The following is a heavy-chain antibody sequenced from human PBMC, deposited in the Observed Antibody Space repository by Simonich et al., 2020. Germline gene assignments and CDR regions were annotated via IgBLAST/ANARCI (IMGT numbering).Heavy chain of an antibody. V-gene: IGHV3-21*01. CDR1: GFTFSSYS. Sequence: EVQLVESGGGLVKPGGSLRLSCAASGFTFSSYSMNWGRQAPGKGRGWVSSISSSSSYIYYADSVKGRFTISRDNAKNSLYLQMNSLRAEDTAVYYCAREQARGGAFDIWGQGTMVTVSS. CDR3: AREQARGGAFDI. J-gene: IGHJ3*02. CDR2: ISSSSSYI. D-gene: IGHD3-16*01.